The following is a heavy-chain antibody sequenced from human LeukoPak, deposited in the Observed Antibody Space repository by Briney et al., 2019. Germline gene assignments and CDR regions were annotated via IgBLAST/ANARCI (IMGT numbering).Heavy chain of an antibody. J-gene: IGHJ5*02. CDR3: AKGNRGGGDWDWFDP. CDR1: GFTFDDYA. D-gene: IGHD2-21*01. Sequence: PGRSLRLSCAASGFTFDDYAMHWVRQAPGKGLEWVSGISWNSGGIGYADSVKGRFTISRDNAKNSLYLQMNSLRAEDTALYYCAKGNRGGGDWDWFDPWGQGTLVTVSS. CDR2: ISWNSGGI. V-gene: IGHV3-9*01.